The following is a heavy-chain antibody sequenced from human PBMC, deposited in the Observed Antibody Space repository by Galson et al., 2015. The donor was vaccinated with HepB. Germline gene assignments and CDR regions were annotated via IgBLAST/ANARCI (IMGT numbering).Heavy chain of an antibody. Sequence: SLRLSCAASGFTFRGHGMHWVRQVPGEGLDWVAAISNDGSRQLYKDSVEGRFTISRDDSKNTLYLQMNMLRHEDTSVYHCVRDVDSEVGVGTMDVWGPGTTVVVSS. CDR1: GFTFRGHG. CDR2: ISNDGSRQ. J-gene: IGHJ6*02. V-gene: IGHV3-30*03. D-gene: IGHD2-21*02. CDR3: VRDVDSEVGVGTMDV.